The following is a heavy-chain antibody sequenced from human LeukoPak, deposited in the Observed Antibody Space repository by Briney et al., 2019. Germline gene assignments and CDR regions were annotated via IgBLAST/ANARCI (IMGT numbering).Heavy chain of an antibody. Sequence: GRSLRLSCGASGFTFSIYAMSWVRQAPGKGLEWVSTISGSGGSTYYADSVKGRFTISRDNSKNTLYLQMKSLRAEDTAVYYCAKESTVTPGNVNWFDSWGQGTLVTVSS. D-gene: IGHD4-17*01. CDR1: GFTFSIYA. CDR3: AKESTVTPGNVNWFDS. CDR2: ISGSGGST. J-gene: IGHJ5*01. V-gene: IGHV3-23*01.